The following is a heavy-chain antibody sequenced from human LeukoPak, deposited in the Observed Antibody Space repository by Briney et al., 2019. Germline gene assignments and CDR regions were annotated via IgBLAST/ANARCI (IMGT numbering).Heavy chain of an antibody. CDR1: GGSISSSSYY. CDR3: TRDRNGGDHYYMDV. Sequence: SETLSLTCTVSGGSISSSSYYWGWIRQPPGRGLEWIGSIYYSGSTYYNPSLKSRVTISVDTSRNQFSLKLNSVTAADTAVYYCTRDRNGGDHYYMDVWGKGTTVTVSS. V-gene: IGHV4-39*07. D-gene: IGHD3-16*01. J-gene: IGHJ6*03. CDR2: IYYSGST.